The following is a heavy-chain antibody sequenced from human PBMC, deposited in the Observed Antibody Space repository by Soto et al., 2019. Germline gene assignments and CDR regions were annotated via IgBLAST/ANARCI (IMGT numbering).Heavy chain of an antibody. Sequence: SETLSLTCTVSGGSISGRCWSWVRQSPGKGLEWIGYFCYTGSTNYNPSLKSRVTISVDRSKTQCSLKLTSVTAADTAVYYCAKSHYDSSGYYIIDHWGQGTLVTVSS. CDR3: AKSHYDSSGYYIIDH. CDR1: GGSISGRC. V-gene: IGHV4-59*01. J-gene: IGHJ5*02. D-gene: IGHD3-22*01. CDR2: FCYTGST.